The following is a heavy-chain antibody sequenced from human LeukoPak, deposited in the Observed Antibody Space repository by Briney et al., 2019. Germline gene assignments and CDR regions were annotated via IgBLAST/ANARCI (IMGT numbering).Heavy chain of an antibody. Sequence: PSETLSLTCSVSDYSISSGYYWGWIRQPPGKGLEWIGEINHSGSTNYNPSLKSRVTISVDTSKNQFSLKLSSVTAADTAVYYCARHAAQSGTDWFDPWGQGTLVTVSS. J-gene: IGHJ5*02. V-gene: IGHV4-38-2*01. CDR3: ARHAAQSGTDWFDP. CDR2: INHSGST. CDR1: DYSISSGYY. D-gene: IGHD3-3*01.